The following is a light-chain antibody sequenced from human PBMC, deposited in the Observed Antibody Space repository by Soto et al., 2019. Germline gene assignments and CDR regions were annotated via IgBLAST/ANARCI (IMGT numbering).Light chain of an antibody. Sequence: DIQMTQSPSTLSASVVDRVTITCRASQSISSWLSWYQQKPGKAPKLLIYDASSLESGVPSRFSGSGSGTEFTLTISSLQPDDFATYYCLQDYNYPWTFGQGTKVDI. CDR3: LQDYNYPWT. V-gene: IGKV1-5*01. J-gene: IGKJ1*01. CDR2: DAS. CDR1: QSISSW.